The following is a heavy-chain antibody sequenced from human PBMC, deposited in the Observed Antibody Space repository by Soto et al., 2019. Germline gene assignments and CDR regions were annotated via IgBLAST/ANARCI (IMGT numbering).Heavy chain of an antibody. CDR3: ARGGGYGYDFWSGYYRFNWFDP. J-gene: IGHJ5*02. V-gene: IGHV4-59*01. CDR2: IYYSGST. D-gene: IGHD3-3*01. CDR1: GGSISSYY. Sequence: NPSETLSLTCTVSGGSISSYYWSWIRQPPGKGLEWIGYIYYSGSTNYNPSLKSRVTISVDTSKNQFSLKLSSVTAADTAVYYCARGGGYGYDFWSGYYRFNWFDPWGQGTLVTVSS.